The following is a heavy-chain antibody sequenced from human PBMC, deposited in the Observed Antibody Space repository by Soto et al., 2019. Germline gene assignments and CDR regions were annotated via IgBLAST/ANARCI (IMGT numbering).Heavy chain of an antibody. CDR1: GGSISSGDYY. CDR3: ARSLSYSSSSGYYYGMDV. CDR2: IYYSGST. D-gene: IGHD6-6*01. J-gene: IGHJ6*02. Sequence: SETLSLTCTVSGGSISSGDYYWSWIRQPPGKGLEWIGYIYYSGSTYYNPSLKSRVTISVDTSKNQFSLKLSSVTAADTAAYYCARSLSYSSSSGYYYGMDVWGQGTTVTVSS. V-gene: IGHV4-30-4*01.